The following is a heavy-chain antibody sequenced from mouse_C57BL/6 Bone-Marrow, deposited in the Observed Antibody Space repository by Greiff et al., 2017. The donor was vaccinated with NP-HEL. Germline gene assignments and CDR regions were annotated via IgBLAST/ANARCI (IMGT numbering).Heavy chain of an antibody. J-gene: IGHJ4*01. Sequence: EVQVVESGGDLVKPGGSLKLSCAASGFTFSSYGMSWVRQTPDKRLEWVATISSGGSYTYYPDSVKGRFTISRDNAKNTLYLQMSSLKSEDTAMYYCARDSNSYAMDYWGQGTSVTVSS. V-gene: IGHV5-6*01. CDR2: ISSGGSYT. D-gene: IGHD2-5*01. CDR3: ARDSNSYAMDY. CDR1: GFTFSSYG.